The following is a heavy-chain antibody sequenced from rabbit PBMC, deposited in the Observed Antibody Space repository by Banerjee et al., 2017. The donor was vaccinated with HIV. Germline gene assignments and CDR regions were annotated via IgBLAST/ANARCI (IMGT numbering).Heavy chain of an antibody. CDR1: GFDFSSNYY. CDR3: ASGYAGNGIAFKL. CDR2: IYVGSSDIT. Sequence: EESGGDLVKPGASLTLTCKASGFDFSSNYYMCWVRQAPGKGLEWIACIYVGSSDITYYASWAKGRFTISKTSSTTVTLQMTTLTAADTATYLCASGYAGNGIAFKLWGPGTLVTVS. V-gene: IGHV1S40*01. D-gene: IGHD4-2*01. J-gene: IGHJ4*01.